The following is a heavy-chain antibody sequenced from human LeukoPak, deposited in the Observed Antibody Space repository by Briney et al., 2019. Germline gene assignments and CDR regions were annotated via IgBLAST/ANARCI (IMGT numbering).Heavy chain of an antibody. V-gene: IGHV4-59*02. Sequence: SETLSLTCTVSGASVSSYCWNWILQPPGKGLEWIGYVYRGSINYNPSLKSRVTISADTSKNQFSLKLSSVTAADTAVYYCARGGARYYDILTGYYTEPFDYWGQGTLVTVSS. CDR2: VYRGSI. J-gene: IGHJ4*02. CDR3: ARGGARYYDILTGYYTEPFDY. D-gene: IGHD3-9*01. CDR1: GASVSSYC.